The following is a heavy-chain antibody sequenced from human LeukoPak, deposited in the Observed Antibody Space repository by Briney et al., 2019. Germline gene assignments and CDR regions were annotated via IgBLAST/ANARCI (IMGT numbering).Heavy chain of an antibody. V-gene: IGHV3-23*01. J-gene: IGHJ6*02. Sequence: GGSLRLSCVASGFTFSNYAMSWVRQAPGKGLELVSAISGSGGSTYYADSVKGRFTISRDNSKNTLYLQMGSLRVEDMAVYYCARGRGTTVTASMDVWGQGTTVTVSS. D-gene: IGHD4-17*01. CDR3: ARGRGTTVTASMDV. CDR2: ISGSGGST. CDR1: GFTFSNYA.